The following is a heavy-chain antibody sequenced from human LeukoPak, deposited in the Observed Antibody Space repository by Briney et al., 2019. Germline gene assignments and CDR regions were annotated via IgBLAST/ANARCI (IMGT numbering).Heavy chain of an antibody. J-gene: IGHJ6*03. CDR1: GFTFSSYA. CDR3: ARVTGGNYYYYYYMDV. D-gene: IGHD2-8*02. V-gene: IGHV3-64*01. CDR2: ISSNGGST. Sequence: GGFLRLSCAASGFTFSSYAMHWVRQAPGKGLEYVSAISSNGGSTYYANSVKGRFTISRDNSKNTLYLQMGSLRAEDMAVYYCARVTGGNYYYYYYMDVWGKGTTVTVSS.